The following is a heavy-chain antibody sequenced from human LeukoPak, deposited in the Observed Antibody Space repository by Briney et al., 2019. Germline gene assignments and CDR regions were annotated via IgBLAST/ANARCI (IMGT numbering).Heavy chain of an antibody. CDR3: AGDSSGYYSDAFDI. V-gene: IGHV1-18*01. CDR1: GYTFTSCG. J-gene: IGHJ3*02. CDR2: ISAYNGNT. D-gene: IGHD3-22*01. Sequence: ASVKVSCKASGYTFTSCGISWVRQAPGQGLEWMGWISAYNGNTNYAQKLQGRVTMTTDTSTSTAYMELRSLRSDDTAVYYCAGDSSGYYSDAFDIWGQGTMVTVSS.